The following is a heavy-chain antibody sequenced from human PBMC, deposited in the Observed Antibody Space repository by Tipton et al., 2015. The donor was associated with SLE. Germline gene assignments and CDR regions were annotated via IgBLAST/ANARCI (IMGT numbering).Heavy chain of an antibody. Sequence: LVKPTETLTPTCTFSGFSLSTRGVGVAWIRQPPGKALEWLALIYWKDDKRYSPSPRSRLTITKDTSKNQVVLTMTHMDPVDTATYYCAHRAGRIVRRPPLVPFDYWGQGTLVIVSS. D-gene: IGHD1-26*01. J-gene: IGHJ4*02. V-gene: IGHV2-5*01. CDR1: GFSLSTRGVG. CDR2: IYWKDDK. CDR3: AHRAGRIVRRPPLVPFDY.